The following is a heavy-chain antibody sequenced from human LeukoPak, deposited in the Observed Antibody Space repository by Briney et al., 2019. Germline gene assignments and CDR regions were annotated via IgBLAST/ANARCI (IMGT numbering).Heavy chain of an antibody. D-gene: IGHD6-19*01. V-gene: IGHV3-74*01. Sequence: SGGSLRLSCAGSGFTFSAYWMHWVRQAPGKGLEWVSRINIDGSSISYADSVKGRFTISRDNAKNTLYLQMNTLRAEDAAVYYCARDGVSSGWYLEWDFDYWGQGTLVTVSS. CDR1: GFTFSAYW. CDR2: INIDGSSI. J-gene: IGHJ4*02. CDR3: ARDGVSSGWYLEWDFDY.